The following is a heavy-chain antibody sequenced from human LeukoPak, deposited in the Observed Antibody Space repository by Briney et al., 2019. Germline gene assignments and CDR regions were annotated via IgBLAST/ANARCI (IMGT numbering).Heavy chain of an antibody. V-gene: IGHV1-46*03. J-gene: IGHJ6*03. Sequence: ASVKVSCKASGYTFTSYYMHWVRQAPGQGFEWMGIINPSGGSTSYAQKFQGRVTMTRDTSTSTVYMELSSLRSEDTAVYYCAREGHGPQNYYYYYYMDVWGKGTTVTVSS. CDR2: INPSGGST. D-gene: IGHD2-8*01. CDR1: GYTFTSYY. CDR3: AREGHGPQNYYYYYYMDV.